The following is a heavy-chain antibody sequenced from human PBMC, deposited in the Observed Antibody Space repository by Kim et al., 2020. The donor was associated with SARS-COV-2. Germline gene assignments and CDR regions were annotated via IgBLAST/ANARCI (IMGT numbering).Heavy chain of an antibody. J-gene: IGHJ3*02. V-gene: IGHV4-34*01. CDR3: ARKWLVRPFPSYRAFDI. CDR1: GGSFSGYY. D-gene: IGHD6-19*01. Sequence: SETLSLTCAVYGGSFSGYYWSWIRQPPGKGLEWIGEINHSGSTNYNPSLKSRVTISVDTSKNQFSLKLSSVTAADTAVYYCARKWLVRPFPSYRAFDIWGQGTMVTVSS. CDR2: INHSGST.